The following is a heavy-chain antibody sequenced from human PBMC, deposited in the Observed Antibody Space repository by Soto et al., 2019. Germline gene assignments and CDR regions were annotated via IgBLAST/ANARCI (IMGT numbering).Heavy chain of an antibody. J-gene: IGHJ6*02. D-gene: IGHD6-19*01. CDR1: GYSFTSYW. CDR2: IDPSDSYT. Sequence: PGESLKISCKGSGYSFTSYWISWVRQMPGKGLGWMGRIDPSDSYTNYSPSFQGHVTISADKSISTAYLQWSSLKASDTAMYYCARGAGISPSHYYYGMDVWGQGTTVTVSS. CDR3: ARGAGISPSHYYYGMDV. V-gene: IGHV5-10-1*01.